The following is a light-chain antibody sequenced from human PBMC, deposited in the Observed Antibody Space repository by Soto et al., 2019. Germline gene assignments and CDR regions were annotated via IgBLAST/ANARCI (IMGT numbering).Light chain of an antibody. V-gene: IGKV3-20*01. CDR1: QSVSSSY. CDR3: QQYGSSPFT. Sequence: EIVLTQSPGTLSLSPGERATLSCRASQSVSSSYLAWYQQKPGQAPRLLIYGASSRATGIPDRFSGSGSGTDLTLTISSLEPEDFAVYYCQQYGSSPFTFGPGTKVDIK. J-gene: IGKJ3*01. CDR2: GAS.